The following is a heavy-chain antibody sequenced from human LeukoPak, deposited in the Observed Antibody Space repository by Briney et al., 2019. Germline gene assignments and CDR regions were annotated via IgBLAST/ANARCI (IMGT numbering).Heavy chain of an antibody. D-gene: IGHD6-13*01. V-gene: IGHV3-7*01. CDR2: IKEDESEK. J-gene: IGHJ4*02. Sequence: GGSPRLSCAASGFSFSSYWMGWVRQAPGKGLEWVANIKEDESEKNYVDSVKGRISISRDNAKNSLYLQMNSLRAEDTAVYYCARDLGYSSFDYWGQGTLVTVSS. CDR1: GFSFSSYW. CDR3: ARDLGYSSFDY.